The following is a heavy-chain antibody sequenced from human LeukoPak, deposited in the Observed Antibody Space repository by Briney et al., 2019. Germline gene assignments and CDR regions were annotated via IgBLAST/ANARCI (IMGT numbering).Heavy chain of an antibody. D-gene: IGHD2-8*01. J-gene: IGHJ4*02. CDR3: AKDQRGVCYMS. CDR1: GFTFNNYG. Sequence: PGGSLRLSCAASGFTFNNYGMTWFRQVPGKGLEWVSTINDRGKNTHYPDSVKGRFTISRDNSRNTLYLQMNSLRAEDTAVYYCAKDQRGVCYMSWGQGTLVTVSS. V-gene: IGHV3-23*01. CDR2: INDRGKNT.